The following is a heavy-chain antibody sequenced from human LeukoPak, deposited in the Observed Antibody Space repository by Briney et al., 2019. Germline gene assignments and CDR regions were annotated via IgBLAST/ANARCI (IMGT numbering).Heavy chain of an antibody. CDR1: GFTSTFSRYW. J-gene: IGHJ5*02. D-gene: IGHD5-24*01. Sequence: GGSLRLSCSPSGFTSTFSRYWMTWVRQAPGKGLEWVANIKHNGDELNYVDSVEDRFTISRDNAKNSLYLHMTSLRAEDTAVYYCGRQLRTSNPWGQGTLVTVSS. CDR3: GRQLRTSNP. V-gene: IGHV3-7*01. CDR2: IKHNGDEL.